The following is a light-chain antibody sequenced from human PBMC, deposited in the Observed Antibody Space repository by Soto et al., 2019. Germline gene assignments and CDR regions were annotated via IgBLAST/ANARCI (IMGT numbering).Light chain of an antibody. Sequence: QSALTQPASVSGSPGQSITISCTGTISDVGSYDLVSWYQQHPGKAPKLMIYEGSKRPSGVSSRFSGSKSGNTASLTISGLQAEDEADYYCCSYAGSSTFWVFGGGTKVTVL. CDR2: EGS. CDR3: CSYAGSSTFWV. CDR1: ISDVGSYDL. V-gene: IGLV2-23*03. J-gene: IGLJ3*02.